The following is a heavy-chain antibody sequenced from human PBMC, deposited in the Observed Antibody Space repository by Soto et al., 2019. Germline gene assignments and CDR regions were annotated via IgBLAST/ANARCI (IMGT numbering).Heavy chain of an antibody. D-gene: IGHD3-16*02. J-gene: IGHJ4*02. V-gene: IGHV4-39*01. CDR1: GVPLRSSSYY. CDR2: IYYSGSI. CDR3: ARNLLGELSTQWVDY. Sequence: SGALSLPCTISGVPLRSSSYYLGWLRQPLVKGLEWIGSIYYSGSIYYNPSLKSRVTISVDTSKNQFSLKLSSVTAADTAVYYCARNLLGELSTQWVDYWGQGTLVTVSS.